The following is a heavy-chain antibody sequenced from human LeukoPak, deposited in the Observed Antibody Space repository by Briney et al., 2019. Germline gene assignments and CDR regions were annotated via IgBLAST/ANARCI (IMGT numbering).Heavy chain of an antibody. CDR3: ARDRGSSSWYMIH. Sequence: GGSLRLSCAASGFTFTTYGMHWVRQAPGKGLEWVAVISYDGSNKYYADSVKGRFTISRDNSKNTLYLQMNSLRAEDTAVYYCARDRGSSSWYMIHWGQGTLVTVSS. CDR2: ISYDGSNK. CDR1: GFTFTTYG. J-gene: IGHJ4*02. D-gene: IGHD6-13*01. V-gene: IGHV3-30*03.